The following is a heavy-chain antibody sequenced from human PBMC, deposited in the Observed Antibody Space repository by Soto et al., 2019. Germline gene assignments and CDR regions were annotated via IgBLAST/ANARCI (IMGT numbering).Heavy chain of an antibody. J-gene: IGHJ4*02. CDR3: ARGSGAYPYSFDL. Sequence: QVQLQESGPGLVKPSQTLSLTCTVSGGSISSGGYYWNWIRQHPGKGLEWIGYIYYSGSTYYNPSRKSRVTISVDTSDNQCSLMLSSVTAADTAVYYCARGSGAYPYSFDLWGQGTLVTVSS. D-gene: IGHD1-26*01. CDR2: IYYSGST. CDR1: GGSISSGGYY. V-gene: IGHV4-31*03.